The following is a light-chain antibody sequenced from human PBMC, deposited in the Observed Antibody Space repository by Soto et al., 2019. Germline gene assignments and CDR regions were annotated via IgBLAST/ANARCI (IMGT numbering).Light chain of an antibody. J-gene: IGKJ3*01. CDR1: QSVGSSY. CDR3: QQYGGSPIFT. CDR2: GTS. Sequence: EIVLTQSPGTLSLSPGERATLSCRASQSVGSSYLAWYQQKPGQAPRLLIYGTSGMDAGIPDRFSGSGSGTDFTLTISRLEPEDFPVYYCQQYGGSPIFTFGPGTKVDIK. V-gene: IGKV3-20*01.